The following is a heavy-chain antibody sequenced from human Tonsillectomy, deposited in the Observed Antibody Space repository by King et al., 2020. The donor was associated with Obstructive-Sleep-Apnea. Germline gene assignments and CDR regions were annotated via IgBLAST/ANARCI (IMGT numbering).Heavy chain of an antibody. CDR3: ARDSSGYSYEDY. J-gene: IGHJ4*02. CDR1: GGSISSSNW. D-gene: IGHD5-18*01. Sequence: QLQESGPGLVKPSGTLSLTCAVSGGSISSSNWWSWVRQPPGKGLEWIGEIFHSGTTNYNPSLKSRVTISGDKSKNQFSLKPSSVTAADTAVYYCARDSSGYSYEDYWGQGTLVTVSS. CDR2: IFHSGTT. V-gene: IGHV4-4*02.